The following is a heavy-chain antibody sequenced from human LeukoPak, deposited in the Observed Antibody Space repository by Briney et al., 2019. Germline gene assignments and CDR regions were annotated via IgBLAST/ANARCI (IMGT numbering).Heavy chain of an antibody. J-gene: IGHJ4*02. Sequence: GGSLRLSCTASGFTVSSNYMSWLRQATGKGLEWVSVIYSGGSTYYADSVKGRFTISRDNSKNTLYLQMNSLRAEDTAVYYCARDPPSYYYDSSDDFDYWGQGTLVTVSS. CDR2: IYSGGST. CDR3: ARDPPSYYYDSSDDFDY. V-gene: IGHV3-53*01. D-gene: IGHD3-22*01. CDR1: GFTVSSNY.